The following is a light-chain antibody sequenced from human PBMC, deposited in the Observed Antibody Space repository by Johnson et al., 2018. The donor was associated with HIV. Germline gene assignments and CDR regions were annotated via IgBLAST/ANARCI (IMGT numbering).Light chain of an antibody. CDR1: SSNIGNNY. CDR2: DNN. J-gene: IGLJ1*01. Sequence: QSVLTQPPSVSAAPGQMVSISCSGSSSNIGNNYVSWYQKLPGTAPKLLIYDNNKRPSGIPDRFSGSKSGATATLGITELKTGAEADYYCGLWVASLSPIYVFETGTTITVL. V-gene: IGLV1-51*01. CDR3: GLWVASLSPIYV.